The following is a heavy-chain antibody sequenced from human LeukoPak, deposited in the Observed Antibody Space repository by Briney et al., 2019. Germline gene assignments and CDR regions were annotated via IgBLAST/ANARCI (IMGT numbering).Heavy chain of an antibody. CDR3: TSTSCYSCYYYYMDV. CDR1: GFKFGDYA. J-gene: IGHJ6*03. CDR2: IRSKVYGGAS. V-gene: IGHV3-49*04. Sequence: PGGSLRLSCTASGFKFGDYAMSWVRQAPGQGLEWLGLIRSKVYGGASQYAASVKGRFTISRDDSKSIAYLQMNSLKTEDTAVYYCTSTSCYSCYYYYMDVWGKGTTVTVSS. D-gene: IGHD2-2*02.